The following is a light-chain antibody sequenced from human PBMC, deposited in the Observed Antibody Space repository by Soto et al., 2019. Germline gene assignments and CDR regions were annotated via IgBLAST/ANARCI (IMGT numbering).Light chain of an antibody. CDR2: GAS. J-gene: IGKJ1*01. CDR3: QQYGSSSVT. Sequence: EIVLTQSPGTLSLSPGERATLSCRASQSVGANYLAWYQQKPGQAPRLLIYGASSRATGIPDRFSGFGSGTDFTLTISRLEPEDFAVYYCQQYGSSSVTFGRGTKVESK. CDR1: QSVGANY. V-gene: IGKV3-20*01.